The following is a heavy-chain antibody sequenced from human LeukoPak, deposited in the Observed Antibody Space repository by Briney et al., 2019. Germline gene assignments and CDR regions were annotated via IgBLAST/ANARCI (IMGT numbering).Heavy chain of an antibody. J-gene: IGHJ3*02. V-gene: IGHV1-69*06. Sequence: SVKVSCKVSGYTLTELSMHWVRQAPGKGLEWMGGIIPIFGTANYAQKFQGRVTITADKSTSTAYMELSSLRSEDTAVYYCARAREYSSSWFGAFDIWGQGTMVTVSS. CDR3: ARAREYSSSWFGAFDI. CDR1: GYTLTELS. D-gene: IGHD6-13*01. CDR2: IIPIFGTA.